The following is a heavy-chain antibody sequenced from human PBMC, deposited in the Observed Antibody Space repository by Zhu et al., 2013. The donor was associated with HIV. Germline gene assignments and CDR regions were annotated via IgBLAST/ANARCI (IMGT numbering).Heavy chain of an antibody. CDR1: GGSISSYY. D-gene: IGHD3-10*01. CDR2: IYYSGST. Sequence: VQLQESGPGLVKPSETLSLTCTVSGGSISSYYWSWIRQPPGKGLEWIGYIYYSGSTNYNPSLKSRVTISVDTSKNQFSLKLSSVTAADTAVYYCARAGGSGHYYKGVFDSWGQGTLLTVSS. J-gene: IGHJ4*02. V-gene: IGHV4-59*01. CDR3: ARAGGSGHYYKGVFDS.